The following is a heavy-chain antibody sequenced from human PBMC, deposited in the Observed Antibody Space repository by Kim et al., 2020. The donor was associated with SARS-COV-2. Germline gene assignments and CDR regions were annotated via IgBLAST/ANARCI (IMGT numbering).Heavy chain of an antibody. J-gene: IGHJ6*02. CDR2: GNT. V-gene: IGHV1-8*01. CDR3: ARNFYGMDV. Sequence: GNTGYAQKFQGRGTMARNTSISTAYMELSSLRSEDTAVYYCARNFYGMDVWGQGTTVTVSS.